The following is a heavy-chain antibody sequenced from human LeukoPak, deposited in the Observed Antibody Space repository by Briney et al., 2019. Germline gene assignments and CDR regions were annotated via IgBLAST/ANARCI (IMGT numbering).Heavy chain of an antibody. D-gene: IGHD1-26*01. CDR1: GGSFSGYY. J-gene: IGHJ4*02. CDR2: INHSGST. Sequence: SETLSLTCAVYGGSFSGYYWSWIRQPPGKGLEWIGEINHSGSTNYNPSLKSRVTISVDTSKNQFSLKLSSVTAADTAVYYCARGITYSRIAAYWGQGTLVTVSS. V-gene: IGHV4-34*01. CDR3: ARGITYSRIAAY.